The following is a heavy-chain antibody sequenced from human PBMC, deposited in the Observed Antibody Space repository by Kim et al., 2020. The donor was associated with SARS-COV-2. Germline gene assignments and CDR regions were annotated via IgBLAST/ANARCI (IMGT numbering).Heavy chain of an antibody. Sequence: ASVKVSCKASGYTFLNYGITWVRQAPGPGLEWMGWIGAHSGNTNYAQRLQGRVTMTADASTSTAYVELRSLRSDETAMYYCARDLGSRCSPVFDYWGQGTLVTVPA. V-gene: IGHV1-18*01. J-gene: IGHJ4*02. D-gene: IGHD3-16*01. CDR1: GYTFLNYG. CDR2: IGAHSGNT. CDR3: ARDLGSRCSPVFDY.